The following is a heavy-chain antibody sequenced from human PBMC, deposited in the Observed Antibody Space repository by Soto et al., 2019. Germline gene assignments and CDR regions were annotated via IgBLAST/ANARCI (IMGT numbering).Heavy chain of an antibody. CDR1: GFTFSSYA. CDR3: AKARLPGYSSSWTPFDY. V-gene: IGHV3-23*01. Sequence: GSLRLSCAASGFTFSSYAMSWVRQAPGKGLAWVSAISGSGGSTYYADSLKGRFTISRDNSKNTLYLQMNSLRAEDTAVYYCAKARLPGYSSSWTPFDYWGQGTLVTVSS. D-gene: IGHD6-13*01. CDR2: ISGSGGST. J-gene: IGHJ4*02.